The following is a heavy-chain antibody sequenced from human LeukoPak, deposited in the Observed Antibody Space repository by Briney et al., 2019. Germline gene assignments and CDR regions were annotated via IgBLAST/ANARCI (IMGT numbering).Heavy chain of an antibody. V-gene: IGHV3-33*01. CDR1: GFTFSSYG. CDR2: IWYDGSNK. D-gene: IGHD2-15*01. J-gene: IGHJ3*02. CDR3: ASSCSGGSCYLLLDAFDI. Sequence: GGSLRLSCAASGFTFSSYGMHWVRQAPGKGLEWVAVIWYDGSNKYYADSVKGRFTISRDNSKNTLYLQMNSLRAEDTAVYYCASSCSGGSCYLLLDAFDIWGQGTMVTVS.